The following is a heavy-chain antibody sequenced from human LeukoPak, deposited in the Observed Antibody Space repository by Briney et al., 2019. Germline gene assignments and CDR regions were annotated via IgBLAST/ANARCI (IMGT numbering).Heavy chain of an antibody. CDR3: ARGELQVTYYFVY. V-gene: IGHV3-64*01. Sequence: GGSLRLSCAASGFIFSTHGMHWVRQAPGEGLEYVSVISSNGGSTYYVNSVKGRFTISRDRDKNTMYLQMGSMRAEDMAVYYCARGELQVTYYFVYCGQGTLATVSS. CDR1: GFIFSTHG. J-gene: IGHJ4*02. D-gene: IGHD1-7*01. CDR2: ISSNGGST.